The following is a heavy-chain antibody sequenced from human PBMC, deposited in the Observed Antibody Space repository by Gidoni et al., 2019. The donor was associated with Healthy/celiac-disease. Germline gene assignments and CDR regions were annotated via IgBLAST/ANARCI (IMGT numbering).Heavy chain of an antibody. D-gene: IGHD3-22*01. V-gene: IGHV3-48*02. Sequence: LRLSCAASGFTFSSYSMNWVRQAPGKGLEWVSYISSSSSTIYYADSVKGRFTISRDNAKNSLYLQMNSLRDEETAGYYCARELDDSSGYYPNWFDPWGQGTLVTVSS. CDR2: ISSSSSTI. CDR3: ARELDDSSGYYPNWFDP. CDR1: GFTFSSYS. J-gene: IGHJ5*02.